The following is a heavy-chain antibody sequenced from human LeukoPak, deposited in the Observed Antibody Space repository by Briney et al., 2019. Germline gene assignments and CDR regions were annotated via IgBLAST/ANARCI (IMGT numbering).Heavy chain of an antibody. CDR1: GYTFTSYG. J-gene: IGHJ6*03. D-gene: IGHD6-6*01. CDR2: ISAYTGNT. Sequence: ASVKVSCKASGYTFTSYGISWVRHAPGQGLEWMGWISAYTGNTNYAQKLQGRVTMTTDTSTSTAYMELRSLRSDDTAVYYCARDRPSIAARPLPYYFYYYMDVWGKGTTVTVSS. V-gene: IGHV1-18*01. CDR3: ARDRPSIAARPLPYYFYYYMDV.